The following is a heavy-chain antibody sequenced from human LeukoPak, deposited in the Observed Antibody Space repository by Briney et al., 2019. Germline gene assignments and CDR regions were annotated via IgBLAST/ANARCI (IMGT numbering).Heavy chain of an antibody. CDR3: ARVAGGDAFDI. V-gene: IGHV4-59*01. CDR1: GGSISSYY. CDR2: IYYSGST. J-gene: IGHJ3*02. D-gene: IGHD3-16*01. Sequence: SETLSLTCTVSGGSISSYYWSWIRQPPGKGLEWIGYIYYSGSTNYNPSLKSRVTISVDTSKNQFSLKLMSVTAADTAVYYCARVAGGDAFDIWGQGTMVTVSS.